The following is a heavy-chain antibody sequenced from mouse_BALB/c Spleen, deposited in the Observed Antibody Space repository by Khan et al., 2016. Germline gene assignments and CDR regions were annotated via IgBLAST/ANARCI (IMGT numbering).Heavy chain of an antibody. CDR1: GFSITSDYS. CDR3: TRYYYGGAPWFAY. V-gene: IGHV3-1*02. CDR2: IHYSGST. J-gene: IGHJ3*01. D-gene: IGHD1-1*01. Sequence: EVKLLESGPDLVTPSQSLSLTCTVTGFSITSDYSWHWIRQFPGNKLEWMGYIHYSGSTNYTPSLKSRISITRDTSKNQFFLQLNSVTTEDTATFYCTRYYYGGAPWFAYWGQGTLVTVSA.